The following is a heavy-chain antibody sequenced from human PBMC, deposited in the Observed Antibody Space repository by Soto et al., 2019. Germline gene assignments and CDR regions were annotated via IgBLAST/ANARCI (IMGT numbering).Heavy chain of an antibody. CDR1: GDSISSCGYY. CDR3: ARGERQEQRYY. V-gene: IGHV4-31*03. J-gene: IGHJ4*02. CDR2: IYSNGYT. Sequence: SETLSLTCTVSGDSISSCGYYWSWIRQLPGKGLEWIGYIYSNGYTYYNPSLESRVTISLDTSNNQFSLKLTSVTAADTAVYYCARGERQEQRYYCGQGTLVTGSS. D-gene: IGHD6-25*01.